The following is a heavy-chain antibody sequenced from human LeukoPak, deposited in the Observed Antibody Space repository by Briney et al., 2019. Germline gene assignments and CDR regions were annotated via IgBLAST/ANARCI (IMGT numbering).Heavy chain of an antibody. V-gene: IGHV4-59*01. D-gene: IGHD1-26*01. CDR3: ARAPTTHYYYYMDV. CDR1: GGSISSYY. Sequence: SETLSLTCTVSGGSISSYYWSWIRQHPGKGLEWIGYIYYSGSTNYNPSLKSRVTISVDTSKNQFSLKLSSVTAADTAVYYCARAPTTHYYYYMDVWGKGTTVTVSS. CDR2: IYYSGST. J-gene: IGHJ6*03.